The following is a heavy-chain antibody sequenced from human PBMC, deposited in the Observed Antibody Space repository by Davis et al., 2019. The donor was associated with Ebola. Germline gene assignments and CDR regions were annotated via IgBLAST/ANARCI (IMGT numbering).Heavy chain of an antibody. CDR2: ISPYNGNT. CDR3: ARGSNLFDSSGYYTPY. D-gene: IGHD3-22*01. J-gene: IGHJ4*02. V-gene: IGHV1-18*01. Sequence: ASVKVSCKASGYTFRTYGINWVRQAPGQGLEWMGWISPYNGNTNYAQKLQGRVTMTTDTSTSTTYMELRSLRSDDTAVYYCARGSNLFDSSGYYTPYWGQGTLVTVSS. CDR1: GYTFRTYG.